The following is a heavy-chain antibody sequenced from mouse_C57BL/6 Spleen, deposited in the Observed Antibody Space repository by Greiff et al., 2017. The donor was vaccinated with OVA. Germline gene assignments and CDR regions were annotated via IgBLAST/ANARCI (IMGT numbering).Heavy chain of an antibody. D-gene: IGHD1-1*01. CDR3: ARRESSSSYEYFDV. Sequence: QVQLKESGPELVKPGASVKISCKASGYAFSSSWMNWVKQRPGKGLEWIGRIHPGDGGTNYNGKFKGKATLTADKYSSTAYMQLSSLTSEDSAVFFYARRESSSSYEYFDVRGTGTTLTVSS. J-gene: IGHJ1*03. V-gene: IGHV1-82*01. CDR2: IHPGDGGT. CDR1: GYAFSSSW.